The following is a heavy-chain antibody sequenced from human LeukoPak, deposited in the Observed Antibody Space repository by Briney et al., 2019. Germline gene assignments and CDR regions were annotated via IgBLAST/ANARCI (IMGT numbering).Heavy chain of an antibody. Sequence: SVKVSCKASGGSFRSSAISWVRQAPGQGLEWMGGIIPMFGAPNYAQKLQGRVTLSADESTSTAYMELSRLRSEDTAVYYCATTGSSAYVGGTFDYWGQGTLVTVSS. J-gene: IGHJ4*02. CDR3: ATTGSSAYVGGTFDY. CDR1: GGSFRSSA. D-gene: IGHD3-16*01. CDR2: IIPMFGAP. V-gene: IGHV1-69*13.